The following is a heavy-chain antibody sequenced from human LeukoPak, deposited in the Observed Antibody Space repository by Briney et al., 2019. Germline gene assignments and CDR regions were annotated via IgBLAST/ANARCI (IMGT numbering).Heavy chain of an antibody. CDR2: ISYDGSNK. V-gene: IGHV3-30-3*01. CDR3: ARDLEMATGSIAY. J-gene: IGHJ4*02. CDR1: GFTFSRYA. Sequence: GGSLRLSCAASGFTFSRYAMRWVRQAPGKGLEWVAVISYDGSNKYYADSVKGRFTISRDNSKNTLYLQMNSLRAEDTAVYYCARDLEMATGSIAYWGQGTLVTVSS. D-gene: IGHD5-24*01.